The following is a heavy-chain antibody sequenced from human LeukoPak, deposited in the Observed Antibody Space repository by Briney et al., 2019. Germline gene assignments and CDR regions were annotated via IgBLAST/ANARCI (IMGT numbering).Heavy chain of an antibody. CDR1: GFTFSNYG. J-gene: IGHJ5*02. CDR2: ISTSSSYI. CDR3: AREEGFDP. Sequence: PGGSLRLSCAASGFTFSNYGMNWVRQAPGKGLEWVSSISTSSSYIYYADSVKGRFTVSRDNAKNSLYLQMNSLRAEDTAVYYCAREEGFDPWGQGTLVTVSS. V-gene: IGHV3-21*01.